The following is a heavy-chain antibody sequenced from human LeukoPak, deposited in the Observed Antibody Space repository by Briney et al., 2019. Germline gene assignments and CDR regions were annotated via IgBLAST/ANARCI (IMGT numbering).Heavy chain of an antibody. CDR1: GFRVSDYY. J-gene: IGHJ4*02. CDR3: AREAVAGDDTFDY. Sequence: GGSLRLSCAVSGFRVSDYYMSWVRQAPGKGLEWVANIKQDGSEKYYVDSVKGRFTISRDNAKNSLYLQMNSLRAEDTAVYYCAREAVAGDDTFDYWGQGTLVTVSS. CDR2: IKQDGSEK. D-gene: IGHD6-19*01. V-gene: IGHV3-7*01.